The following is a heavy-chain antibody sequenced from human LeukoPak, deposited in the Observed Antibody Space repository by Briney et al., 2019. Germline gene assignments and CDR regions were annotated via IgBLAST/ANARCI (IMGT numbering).Heavy chain of an antibody. CDR2: INHSGST. CDR1: GGSFCGHY. D-gene: IGHD3-10*01. Sequence: SETLSLTCAIYGGSFCGHYWSWMRQPPGKGREWSGEINHSGSTNNNPSLTSRVNISVDTSKNQFSLKLNSVTAANTAVYYYARHSIWTSITMVRGGARGRWFDPWGKGATVTISS. J-gene: IGHJ6*04. CDR3: ARHSIWTSITMVRGGARGRWFDP. V-gene: IGHV4-34*01.